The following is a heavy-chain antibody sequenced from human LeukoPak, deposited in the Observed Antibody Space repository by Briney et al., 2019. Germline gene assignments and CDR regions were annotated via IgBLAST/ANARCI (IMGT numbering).Heavy chain of an antibody. CDR1: GGTFSSYA. CDR2: IIPVFGTP. Sequence: SVKVSCKASGGTFSSYAISWVRQAPGQGLEWMGGIIPVFGTPNYAQRFQGRVTITADESTTTAYMELSGLTSGDTAVHYCAREGLVAAAGPDYYYYGMDVWGQGTTVTVSS. J-gene: IGHJ6*02. D-gene: IGHD6-13*01. CDR3: AREGLVAAAGPDYYYYGMDV. V-gene: IGHV1-69*01.